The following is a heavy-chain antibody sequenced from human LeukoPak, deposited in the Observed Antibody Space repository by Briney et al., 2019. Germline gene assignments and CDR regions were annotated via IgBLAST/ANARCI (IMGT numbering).Heavy chain of an antibody. CDR3: ARVGTSQWLGFDY. J-gene: IGHJ4*02. Sequence: SQTLSLTCTVSGGSISSGGYYWSWIRQHPGKGLEWIGYIYYSGSTYYNPSLKSRVTISVDTSKNQFSLKLSSVTAADTAVYYCARVGTSQWLGFDYWGQGTLVTVSS. CDR2: IYYSGST. V-gene: IGHV4-31*03. CDR1: GGSISSGGYY. D-gene: IGHD6-19*01.